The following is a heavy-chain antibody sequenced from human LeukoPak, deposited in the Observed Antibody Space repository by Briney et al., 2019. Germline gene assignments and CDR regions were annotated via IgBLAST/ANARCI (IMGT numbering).Heavy chain of an antibody. V-gene: IGHV3-21*01. CDR2: ISSSSSYI. D-gene: IGHD6-19*01. CDR3: ARYGGYSSGWFPFDY. Sequence: GGSLRLSCAASGFTFSSYSMNWVRQAPGKGLEWVSSISSSSSYIYYADSVKGRFTISRDNAKTSLYLQMNSLRAEDTAVYYCARYGGYSSGWFPFDYWGQGALVTVSP. CDR1: GFTFSSYS. J-gene: IGHJ4*02.